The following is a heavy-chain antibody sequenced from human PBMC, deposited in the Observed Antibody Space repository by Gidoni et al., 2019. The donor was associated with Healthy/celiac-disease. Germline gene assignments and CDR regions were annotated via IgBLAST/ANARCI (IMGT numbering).Heavy chain of an antibody. J-gene: IGHJ1*01. Sequence: QVQLVESGGGVVQPGRSLRLSCAASGSTFSSYGMHWVRQAPGKGLEWVAVISYDGSNKYYADSVKGRFTISRDNSKNTLYLQMNSLRAEDTAVYYCAKDQVAAAGHGDFQHWGQGTLVTVSS. CDR2: ISYDGSNK. CDR3: AKDQVAAAGHGDFQH. V-gene: IGHV3-30*18. D-gene: IGHD6-13*01. CDR1: GSTFSSYG.